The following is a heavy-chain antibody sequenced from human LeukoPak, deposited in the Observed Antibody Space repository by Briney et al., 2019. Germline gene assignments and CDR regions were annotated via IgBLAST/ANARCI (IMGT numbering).Heavy chain of an antibody. Sequence: GASVKVSCKASGYTFTSYGISWVRQAPGQGLEWMGWMNPNSGNTGYAQKFQGRVTITRNTSISTAYMELSSLRSEDTAVYYCARGRVNSSSWYGIYDVWGKGTTVTVSS. CDR1: GYTFTSYG. D-gene: IGHD6-13*01. CDR2: MNPNSGNT. V-gene: IGHV1-8*03. J-gene: IGHJ6*04. CDR3: ARGRVNSSSWYGIYDV.